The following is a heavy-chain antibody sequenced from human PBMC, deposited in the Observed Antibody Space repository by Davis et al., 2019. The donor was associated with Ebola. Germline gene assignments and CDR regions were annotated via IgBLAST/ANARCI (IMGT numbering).Heavy chain of an antibody. D-gene: IGHD3-22*01. CDR2: IIPIFGTA. CDR3: ARLGAGITMRNY. V-gene: IGHV1-69*13. CDR1: GGTFSSYA. J-gene: IGHJ4*02. Sequence: SVKVSCKASGGTFSSYAISWVRQAPGQGLEWMGGIIPIFGTANYAQKFQGRVTITADESTSTAYMELSSLRSEDTAVYYCARLGAGITMRNYWGQGTLVTVSS.